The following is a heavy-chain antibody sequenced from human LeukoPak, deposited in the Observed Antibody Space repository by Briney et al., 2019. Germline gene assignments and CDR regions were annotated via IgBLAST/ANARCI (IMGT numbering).Heavy chain of an antibody. J-gene: IGHJ6*02. CDR3: ARASRHFYDSGRDMNAWPDGMDV. CDR1: GASITDYY. V-gene: IGHV4-59*01. D-gene: IGHD3-10*01. CDR2: IFSSVTT. Sequence: SETLSLTCAVSGASITDYYWTGIRQPPGKGLEWIGYIFSSVTTNYNPSLKTRVSMAVDTSSNQLSLNLSSVTAADAAVYYCARASRHFYDSGRDMNAWPDGMDVWGQGTTVTVSS.